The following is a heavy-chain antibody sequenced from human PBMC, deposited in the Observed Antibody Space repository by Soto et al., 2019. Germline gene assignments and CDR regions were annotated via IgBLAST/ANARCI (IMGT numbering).Heavy chain of an antibody. V-gene: IGHV4-30-2*06. CDR2: IYQSGST. Sequence: QVQLQESGPGLVKPSQTLSLTCAVSGVCINAGGYSWNWIRQSPGKALEWMGHIYQSGSTYYKPSLKGRITISVDMSKNDFSLEVTSVTPTDTAVYFCARGDYNDYFYFWGQGALVTVSS. D-gene: IGHD4-4*01. J-gene: IGHJ4*02. CDR1: GVCINAGGYS. CDR3: ARGDYNDYFYF.